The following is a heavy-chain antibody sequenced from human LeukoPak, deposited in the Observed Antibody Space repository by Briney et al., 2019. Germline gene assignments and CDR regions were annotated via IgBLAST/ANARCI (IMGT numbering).Heavy chain of an antibody. CDR1: GASINSSGYY. Sequence: PSETLSLTCTVSGASINSSGYYWGWIRQPPGKGLEWIGSHYYSGSTYYNPSLKSRVTISVDTSKNHFSLKLNSVTAADTAVYYCARRRERRRTDRFDYFDYWGQGALVAVSS. J-gene: IGHJ4*02. CDR2: HYYSGST. D-gene: IGHD1-26*01. V-gene: IGHV4-39*02. CDR3: ARRRERRRTDRFDYFDY.